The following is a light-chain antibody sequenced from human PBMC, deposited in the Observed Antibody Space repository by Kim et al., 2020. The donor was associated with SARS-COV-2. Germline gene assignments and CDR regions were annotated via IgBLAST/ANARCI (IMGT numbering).Light chain of an antibody. CDR1: SLRSYY. V-gene: IGLV3-19*01. CDR2: GKN. CDR3: NSRDSSGNHLNWV. Sequence: SSELTQDPAVSVALGQTVRITCQGDSLRSYYASWYQKKPGQAPVLVIYGKNNRPSGIPDRFSGSSPGNTASLTITGAQAEDEADYYCNSRDSSGNHLNWVFGGGTKLTVL. J-gene: IGLJ3*02.